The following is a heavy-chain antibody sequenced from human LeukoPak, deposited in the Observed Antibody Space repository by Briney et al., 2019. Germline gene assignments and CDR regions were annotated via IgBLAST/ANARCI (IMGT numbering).Heavy chain of an antibody. CDR2: ITGNKGNT. CDR1: GYTFTNYG. V-gene: IGHV1-18*01. J-gene: IGHJ3*01. D-gene: IGHD4-17*01. CDR3: ARGSDYGSHPSQPMT. Sequence: ASVKVSCKASGYTFTNYGIHWVRQAPGQGPEWMGFITGNKGNTNYAQKFQDRVTMTADTSTNTAYMELRSLRYDDTAIYYCARGSDYGSHPSQPMTWGQGTMVTVSS.